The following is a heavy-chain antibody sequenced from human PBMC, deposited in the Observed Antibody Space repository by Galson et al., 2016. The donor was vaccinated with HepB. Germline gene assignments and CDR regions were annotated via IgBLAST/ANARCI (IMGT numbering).Heavy chain of an antibody. CDR3: APRSSCWSPFDY. CDR1: GFSLSTSGVG. J-gene: IGHJ4*02. D-gene: IGHD6-19*01. CDR2: VYWNDDK. V-gene: IGHV2-5*01. Sequence: PALVKPTQTLTLTCTFSGFSLSTSGVGVGWIRQPPGGAPEWLALVYWNDDKRYSPSLKNRLIIAQDSSKNQVVVTMANMVLVDTPTDYCAPRSSCWSPFDYWGQGILVTVSS.